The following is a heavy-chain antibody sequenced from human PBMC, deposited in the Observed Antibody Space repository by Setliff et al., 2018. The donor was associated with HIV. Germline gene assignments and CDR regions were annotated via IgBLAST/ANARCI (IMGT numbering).Heavy chain of an antibody. J-gene: IGHJ6*03. CDR2: VDPENPTT. CDR1: GYTFTNQY. Sequence: VSCKMSGYTFTNQYIHWIQQAPGKGLEWMGLVDPENPTTIYAARFQGRVTITADTSTDTAYMELSRLRSEDTAIYYRASERSRGNYYYSLDVWGKGTTVTVSS. CDR3: ASERSRGNYYYSLDV. V-gene: IGHV1-69-2*01.